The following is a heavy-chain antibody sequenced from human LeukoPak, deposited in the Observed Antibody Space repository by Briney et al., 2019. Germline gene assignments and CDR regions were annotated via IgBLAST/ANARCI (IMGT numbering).Heavy chain of an antibody. Sequence: PGGSLRLSCVASGFTFSSYWMHWVRQVPGKGLVWVSRINSDGNVTTYADSVKGRFTISRDNAKNTLYLQMNSLRAEDTAVYYCARESAAGSRYFDYWGQGTPVTVSS. D-gene: IGHD6-13*01. J-gene: IGHJ4*02. CDR2: INSDGNVT. CDR3: ARESAAGSRYFDY. V-gene: IGHV3-74*01. CDR1: GFTFSSYW.